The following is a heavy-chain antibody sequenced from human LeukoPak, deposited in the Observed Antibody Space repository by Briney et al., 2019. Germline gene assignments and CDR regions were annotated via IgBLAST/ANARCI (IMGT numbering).Heavy chain of an antibody. CDR3: ARPRDYYDSSGYYDFDY. D-gene: IGHD3-22*01. Sequence: ASVKASCKASGGTFSSYAISWVRQAPGQGLEWMGGIIPIFGTANYAQKFQGRVTITTDESTSTAYMELSSLRSEDTAVYYCARPRDYYDSSGYYDFDYWGQGTLATVSS. CDR1: GGTFSSYA. CDR2: IIPIFGTA. J-gene: IGHJ4*02. V-gene: IGHV1-69*05.